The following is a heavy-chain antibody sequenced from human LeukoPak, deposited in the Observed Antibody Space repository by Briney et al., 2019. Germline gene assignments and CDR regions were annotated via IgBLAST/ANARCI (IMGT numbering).Heavy chain of an antibody. V-gene: IGHV1-18*01. CDR3: ARDSSNRWELPN. CDR1: GYTFTSYG. CDR2: ISAYNGNT. Sequence: GASVTVSCKASGYTFTSYGISWVRQAPGQGLEWMGWISAYNGNTNYAQKLQGRVTMTTDTSTSTAYMELRSLRPDDTAVYYCARDSSNRWELPNWGQGTLVTVSS. D-gene: IGHD1-26*01. J-gene: IGHJ4*02.